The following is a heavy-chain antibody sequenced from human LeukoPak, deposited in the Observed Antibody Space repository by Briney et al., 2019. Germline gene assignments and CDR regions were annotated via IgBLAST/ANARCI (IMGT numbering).Heavy chain of an antibody. CDR1: GGSISGYY. V-gene: IGHV4-59*01. Sequence: SETLSLTCTVSGGSISGYYWSWIRQPPGKGLEWIGHIYDTGYSTYNPSLKTRVIISVDTSKNQFSLRLTSVTAADSATYYCARETSLVGYAGGLGFNYWGRGTLVTVSS. J-gene: IGHJ4*02. CDR3: ARETSLVGYAGGLGFNY. CDR2: IYDTGYS. D-gene: IGHD2-2*01.